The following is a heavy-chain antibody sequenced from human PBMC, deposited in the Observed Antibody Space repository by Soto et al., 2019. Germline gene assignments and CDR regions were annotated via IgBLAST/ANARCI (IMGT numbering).Heavy chain of an antibody. V-gene: IGHV3-21*04. D-gene: IGHD2-21*02. CDR3: AGFMPGCGGTCFSDYYYYGMEV. CDR2: ITIGSSYI. J-gene: IGHJ6*02. Sequence: EKRLVESGGGLVKPGGSVRLSCAASGFPFSTFSMNWVRQAPGKGLEWVSSITIGSSYINQADSVKGRYAISRDAAQKSLYLQMHTPSAEGKAVCYSAGFMPGCGGTCFSDYYYYGMEVWDQGATVTVSS. CDR1: GFPFSTFS.